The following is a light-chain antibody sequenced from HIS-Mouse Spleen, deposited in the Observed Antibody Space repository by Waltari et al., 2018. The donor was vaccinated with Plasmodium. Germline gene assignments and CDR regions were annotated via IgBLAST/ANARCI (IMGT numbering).Light chain of an antibody. CDR1: ALPKKY. CDR3: YSTDSSGNHRV. V-gene: IGLV3-10*01. Sequence: SYELTQPPSVPVSPGQTARITCSGDALPKKYAYWYQQKTGQAPELVIYEDSKRPPGIPGRFSGSSTGTMATLTISGAQVEDEADYYCYSTDSSGNHRVFGGGTKLTVL. J-gene: IGLJ3*02. CDR2: EDS.